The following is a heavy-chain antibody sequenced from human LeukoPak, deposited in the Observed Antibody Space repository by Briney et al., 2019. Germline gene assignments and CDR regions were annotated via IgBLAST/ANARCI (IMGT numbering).Heavy chain of an antibody. Sequence: ASVKVPCKASGYTFTSYYMHWVRQAPGQGLEWMGIINPSGGSTSYAQKFQGRVTMTRDMSTSTVYMELSSLRSEDTAVYYCARDLDWGSEAGYYFDYWGQGTLVTVSS. CDR3: ARDLDWGSEAGYYFDY. CDR1: GYTFTSYY. D-gene: IGHD7-27*01. J-gene: IGHJ4*02. V-gene: IGHV1-46*01. CDR2: INPSGGST.